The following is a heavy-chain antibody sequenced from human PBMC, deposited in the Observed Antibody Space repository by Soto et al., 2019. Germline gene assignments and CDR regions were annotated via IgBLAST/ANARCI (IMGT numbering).Heavy chain of an antibody. J-gene: IGHJ4*02. CDR2: ISGSDGIT. CDR1: GFTFSTYA. V-gene: IGHV3-23*01. D-gene: IGHD4-4*01. CDR3: AKDLHPYYFDY. Sequence: ESVGGLVQPGGSLRLSCAASGFTFSTYAMSWVRQAPGKGLEWVSTISGSDGITYYADSVKGRFTISRDNSKNTLYLHMDSLRADDTAVYYCAKDLHPYYFDYWGQGALVTVSS.